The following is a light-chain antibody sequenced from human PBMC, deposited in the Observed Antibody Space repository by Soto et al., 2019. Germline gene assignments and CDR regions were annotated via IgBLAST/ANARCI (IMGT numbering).Light chain of an antibody. CDR3: QQYDIYPIT. J-gene: IGKJ5*01. V-gene: IGKV1-5*03. CDR1: QNINSW. CDR2: KAS. Sequence: DIQMTQSPSTLSASVGDRVTITCRASQNINSWLAWYQQKPGKAPKLLIYKASSLESGVPSRFSGSGSGTKFTHTNSTRQPDHVAAYSGQQYDIYPITFGQGTRLEIK.